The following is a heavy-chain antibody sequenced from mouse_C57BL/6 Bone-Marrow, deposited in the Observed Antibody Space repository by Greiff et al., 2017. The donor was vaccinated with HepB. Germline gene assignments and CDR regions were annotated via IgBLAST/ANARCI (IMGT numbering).Heavy chain of an antibody. CDR2: ISSGGDYI. CDR1: GFTFSSYA. CDR3: TREGIYYDYDGAWFAD. Sequence: EVKLVESGEGLVKPGGSLKLSCAASGFTFSSYAMSWVRQTPEKRLEWVAYISSGGDYIYYADTVKGRFTISRDNARNTLYLQMSSLKSEDTAMYYCTREGIYYDYDGAWFADWGQGTLVTVSA. V-gene: IGHV5-9-1*02. D-gene: IGHD2-4*01. J-gene: IGHJ3*01.